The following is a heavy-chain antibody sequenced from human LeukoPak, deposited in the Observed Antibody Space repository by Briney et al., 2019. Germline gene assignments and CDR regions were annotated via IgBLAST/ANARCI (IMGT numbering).Heavy chain of an antibody. CDR2: IVGRGGIT. Sequence: GGSLRLSCAASGITFSSYAMSWVRQAPGKGLEWVSTIVGRGGITYYADSVKGRFTISRDNSKNTLYLQMNSLRAEDTAVYYCARASSNDYGDYGGFDYWGQGTLVTVSS. J-gene: IGHJ4*02. CDR3: ARASSNDYGDYGGFDY. D-gene: IGHD4-17*01. CDR1: GITFSSYA. V-gene: IGHV3-23*01.